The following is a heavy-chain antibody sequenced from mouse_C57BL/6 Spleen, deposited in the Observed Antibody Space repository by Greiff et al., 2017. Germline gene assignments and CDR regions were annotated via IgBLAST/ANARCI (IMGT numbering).Heavy chain of an antibody. CDR2: IYPGGGDT. CDR3: ARMAIYYDYPYYFDY. CDR1: GYAFSSSW. D-gene: IGHD2-4*01. V-gene: IGHV1-82*01. J-gene: IGHJ2*01. Sequence: VQLQQSGPELVKPGASVKISCKASGYAFSSSWMNWVKQRPGKGLEWIGRIYPGGGDTNYNGKFKGKATLTADKSSSTAYMQLSSLTSEDSAVYFCARMAIYYDYPYYFDYWGQGTTLTVSS.